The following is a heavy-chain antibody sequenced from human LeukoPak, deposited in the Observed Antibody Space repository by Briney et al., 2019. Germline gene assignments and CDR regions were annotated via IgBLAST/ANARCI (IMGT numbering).Heavy chain of an antibody. CDR3: AKGLRRLSRDAFDI. CDR1: GYTFTSYG. CDR2: ISAYNGNT. V-gene: IGHV1-18*01. J-gene: IGHJ3*02. Sequence: ASVKVSCKASGYTFTSYGISWVRQAPGQGLEWMGWISAYNGNTSYAQKLQGRVTMTTDTSTSTAYMELRSLRSDDTALYYCAKGLRRLSRDAFDIWGQGTMVTVSS. D-gene: IGHD2-8*01.